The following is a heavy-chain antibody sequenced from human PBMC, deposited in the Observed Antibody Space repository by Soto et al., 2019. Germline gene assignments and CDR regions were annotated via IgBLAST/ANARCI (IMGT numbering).Heavy chain of an antibody. D-gene: IGHD2-2*01. CDR3: ATSAAGVGWFDP. CDR1: GYTFTGYY. Sequence: QVQLVQSGAEVKKPGASVKVSCKASGYTFTGYYMHWVRPALGKGLDWMGWINPNSGGTNYAQKVQSRVTTTRDTSISTAYRELSRLRSEDTAVYYCATSAAGVGWFDPWGQGTLVTVSS. V-gene: IGHV1-2*02. CDR2: INPNSGGT. J-gene: IGHJ5*02.